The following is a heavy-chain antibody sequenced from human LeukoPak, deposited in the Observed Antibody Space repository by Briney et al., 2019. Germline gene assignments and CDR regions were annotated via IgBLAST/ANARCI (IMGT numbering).Heavy chain of an antibody. CDR3: ARVPFGDYGDYYYYYMDV. CDR2: INWNGGST. D-gene: IGHD3-10*01. J-gene: IGHJ6*03. CDR1: GFTFDDYG. Sequence: GGSLRLSCAASGFTFDDYGMSWVRQAPGKGLEWVSGINWNGGSTGYADSVKGRFTISRDNAKNSLYLQMNSLRAEDTALYYCARVPFGDYGDYYYYYMDVWGKGTTVTVSS. V-gene: IGHV3-20*04.